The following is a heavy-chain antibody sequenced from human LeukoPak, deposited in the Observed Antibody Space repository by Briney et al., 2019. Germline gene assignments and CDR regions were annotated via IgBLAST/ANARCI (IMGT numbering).Heavy chain of an antibody. D-gene: IGHD5-18*01. J-gene: IGHJ4*02. CDR1: GGSISSGDYY. CDR3: AIKRGAAMRPFDY. Sequence: KPSETLSLTCTVSGGSISSGDYYWSWIRQPPGKGLEWIGYIYYSGTTYYNPSLKSRVTISVDTSKNQFSLKLSSVTAADTAVYYCAIKRGAAMRPFDYWGQGTLVTVSS. V-gene: IGHV4-30-4*01. CDR2: IYYSGTT.